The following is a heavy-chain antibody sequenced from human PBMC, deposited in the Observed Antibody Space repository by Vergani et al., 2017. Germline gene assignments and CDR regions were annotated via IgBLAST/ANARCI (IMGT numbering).Heavy chain of an antibody. CDR1: GGSISSGGYS. J-gene: IGHJ4*02. Sequence: QLQLQESGSGLVKPSQTLSLTCAVSGGSISSGGYSWSWIRQPPGKGLEWIGYIYHSGSTYYNPSLKSRVTISVDRSKNQFSLKLSSVTAADTAVYYCASGRAMIVVVPQFDYWGQGTLVTVSS. V-gene: IGHV4-30-2*01. CDR3: ASGRAMIVVVPQFDY. CDR2: IYHSGST. D-gene: IGHD3-22*01.